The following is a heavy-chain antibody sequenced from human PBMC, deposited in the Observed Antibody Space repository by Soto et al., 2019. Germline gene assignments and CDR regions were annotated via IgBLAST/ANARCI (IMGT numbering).Heavy chain of an antibody. CDR3: ARLWRTVVLYADY. D-gene: IGHD2-15*01. CDR2: IRSKANNYAT. J-gene: IGHJ4*02. Sequence: EVQLVESGGGVVQPGGSLKLSCAVSGITFSDSAIHWVRQASGKGLEWLGRIRSKANNYATVDAASVLGRFTISRDDSKKTAYQQMNSLKTEDTGLYYCARLWRTVVLYADYWGQGTLVTVSS. V-gene: IGHV3-73*02. CDR1: GITFSDSA.